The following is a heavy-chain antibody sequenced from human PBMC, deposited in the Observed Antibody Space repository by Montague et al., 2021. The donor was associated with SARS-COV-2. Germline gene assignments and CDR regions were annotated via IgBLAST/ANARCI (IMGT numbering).Heavy chain of an antibody. J-gene: IGHJ4*02. V-gene: IGHV4-34*01. CDR3: ARGRQHINMEVAVVTGGEYYFDF. CDR2: INHRGST. Sequence: SETLSLTCAVYDGSFSDYSWTWIRQPPGKGLEWIGEINHRGSTNYNPSLKSRVTISVDTSRNQFSLKMTSVTAADTAVYYCARGRQHINMEVAVVTGGEYYFDFWGQGTLVAVSS. D-gene: IGHD3-22*01. CDR1: DGSFSDYS.